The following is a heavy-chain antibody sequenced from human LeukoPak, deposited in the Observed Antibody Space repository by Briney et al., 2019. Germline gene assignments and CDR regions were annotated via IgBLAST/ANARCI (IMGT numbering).Heavy chain of an antibody. J-gene: IGHJ4*02. CDR3: AHTRLWFGELHFDY. D-gene: IGHD3-10*01. CDR2: IYWDDDK. CDR1: GFSLSTSGVG. Sequence: SGSTLVKPTQTLTLTCTFSGFSLSTSGVGVGWIRQPPGKTLEWLALIYWDDDKRYSPSLKSRLTITKDTSKNQVVLTMTNMDPVDTATYYCAHTRLWFGELHFDYWGQGTLVTVSS. V-gene: IGHV2-5*02.